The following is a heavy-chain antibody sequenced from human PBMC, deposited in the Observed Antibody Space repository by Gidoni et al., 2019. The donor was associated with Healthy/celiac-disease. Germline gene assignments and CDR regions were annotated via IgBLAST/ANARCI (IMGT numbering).Heavy chain of an antibody. CDR1: AFSFSSYL. J-gene: IGHJ5*02. CDR3: ARDRNYDFWSGYYTGWFDP. V-gene: IGHV3-7*05. CDR2: IKKEGSEK. D-gene: IGHD3-3*01. Sequence: DVQLVASGGGLVQPGGSLRLSCAASAFSFSSYLMSWVRQAPGKGLEWVGNIKKEGSEKYYVGAVKGRFTISRDNAKNSLYLQMNSLRAEDTAVYYCARDRNYDFWSGYYTGWFDPWGQGTLVTVSS.